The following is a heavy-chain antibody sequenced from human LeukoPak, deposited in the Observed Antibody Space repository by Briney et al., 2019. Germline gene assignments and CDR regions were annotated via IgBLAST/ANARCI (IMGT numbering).Heavy chain of an antibody. CDR3: ARAAGWSFDY. V-gene: IGHV3-72*01. CDR2: IRKKADSYTT. Sequence: SLRLSCAASGFTFSYHYMDWVSQAPGRGMEWDGRIRKKADSYTTEYAASVKGRFTIPRDDSKNSLYVEMNSLKTEDTALYFCARAAGWSFDYWGQGTLVTVSS. D-gene: IGHD6-19*01. CDR1: GFTFSYHY. J-gene: IGHJ4*02.